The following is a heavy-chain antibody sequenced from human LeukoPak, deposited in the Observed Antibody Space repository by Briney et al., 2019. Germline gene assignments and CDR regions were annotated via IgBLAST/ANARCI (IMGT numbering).Heavy chain of an antibody. CDR2: ISWNSGTI. CDR1: GFTFDDYA. V-gene: IGHV3-9*01. CDR3: ARGFYYGMDV. Sequence: PGRSLRLSCATSGFTFDDYAMHWVRHVPGKGLEWVSGISWNSGTIGYADSVKGRFTISRENAKNSLYLQMNSLRAGDTAVYYCARGFYYGMDVWGQGTTVTVSS. J-gene: IGHJ6*02.